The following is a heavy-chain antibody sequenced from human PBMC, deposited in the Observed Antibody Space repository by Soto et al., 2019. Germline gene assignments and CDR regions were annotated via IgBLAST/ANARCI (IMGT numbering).Heavy chain of an antibody. CDR3: ARGRSYYGSGPAGRADYYYYYGMDV. Sequence: GASVKVSCKASGGTFSSYAISWVRQAPGQGLEWMGGIIPIFGTANYAQKFQGRVTITADESTSTAYMELSSLRSEDTAVYYCARGRSYYGSGPAGRADYYYYYGMDVWGEGTTVTVS. V-gene: IGHV1-69*13. CDR2: IIPIFGTA. J-gene: IGHJ6*01. CDR1: GGTFSSYA. D-gene: IGHD3-10*01.